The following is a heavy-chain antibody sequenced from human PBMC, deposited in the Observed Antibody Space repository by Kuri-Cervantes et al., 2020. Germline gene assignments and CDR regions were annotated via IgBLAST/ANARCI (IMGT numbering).Heavy chain of an antibody. D-gene: IGHD2-2*01. CDR1: GFSLSDARMG. CDR2: IFSNDEK. CDR3: ARYCSSTSCGYFDY. Sequence: SGPTLVKPTETLTLTCTVSGFSLSDARMGVSWIRQPPGKALEWLAHIFSNDEKSYSTSLKSRLTISKDTSKSQVVLTMTNMDPVDTATYYCARYCSSTSCGYFDYWGQGTLVTVSS. V-gene: IGHV2-26*01. J-gene: IGHJ4*02.